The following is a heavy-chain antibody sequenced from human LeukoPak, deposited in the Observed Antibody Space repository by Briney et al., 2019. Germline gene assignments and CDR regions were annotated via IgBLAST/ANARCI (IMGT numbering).Heavy chain of an antibody. CDR3: AREGKGYCSGGTCYSQGYLDL. Sequence: PGGSLRLSCAASGFTFSSYEMNWVRQAPGKGLEWVSYISSSGSTIYYADSVKGRFTISRDNAKNSLNLQMDNLRVDDTAVYYCAREGKGYCSGGTCYSQGYLDLWGRGTLLTVSS. CDR1: GFTFSSYE. CDR2: ISSSGSTI. D-gene: IGHD2-15*01. J-gene: IGHJ2*01. V-gene: IGHV3-48*03.